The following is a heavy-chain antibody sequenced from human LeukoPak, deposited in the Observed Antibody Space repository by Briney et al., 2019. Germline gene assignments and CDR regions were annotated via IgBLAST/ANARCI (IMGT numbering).Heavy chain of an antibody. Sequence: ASVKVSCKVSGYTFTSYYMHWVRQAPGQGLEWMGIINPSGGSTSYAQKFQGRVTMTRDTSTSTVYMALSSLRSEDTAVYYCARNAEGSDYGDYGRQVQILFDYWGQGTLVTVSS. CDR1: GYTFTSYY. CDR3: ARNAEGSDYGDYGRQVQILFDY. D-gene: IGHD4-17*01. V-gene: IGHV1-46*01. J-gene: IGHJ4*02. CDR2: INPSGGST.